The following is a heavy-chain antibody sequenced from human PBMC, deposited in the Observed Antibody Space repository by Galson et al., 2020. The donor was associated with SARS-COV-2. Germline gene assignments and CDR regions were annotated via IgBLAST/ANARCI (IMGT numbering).Heavy chain of an antibody. CDR3: ARESRWDLYFDH. Sequence: SETLSLTCTVSGGSISSGSYYWRWIRQPAGTGLEWIGRIYPGVTTNYNPSLKSRVTISVDTSKNQFSLKLSSVTAADTAVYYCARESRWDLYFDHWGQGTLVTVSS. D-gene: IGHD1-26*01. CDR1: GGSISSGSYY. CDR2: IYPGVTT. J-gene: IGHJ4*02. V-gene: IGHV4-61*02.